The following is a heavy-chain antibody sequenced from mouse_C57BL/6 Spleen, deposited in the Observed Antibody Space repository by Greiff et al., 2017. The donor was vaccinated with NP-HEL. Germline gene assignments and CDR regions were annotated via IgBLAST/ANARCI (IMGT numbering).Heavy chain of an antibody. J-gene: IGHJ1*03. D-gene: IGHD1-1*01. CDR2: IGPSDSYT. V-gene: IGHV1-50*01. Sequence: QVQLQQPGAELVKPGASVKLSCKASGYTFTSYWMQWVKQRPGQGLEWIGEIGPSDSYTNYNQKFKGKATLTVDTSSSTAYMQLSSLTSEDSAVYYCARRDLLRFNWYFDVWGTGTTVTVSS. CDR3: ARRDLLRFNWYFDV. CDR1: GYTFTSYW.